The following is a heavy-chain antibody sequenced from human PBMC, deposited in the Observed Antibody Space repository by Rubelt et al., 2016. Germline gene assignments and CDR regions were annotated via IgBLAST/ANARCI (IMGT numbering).Heavy chain of an antibody. CDR1: GGSINSYY. CDR3: ARRLGRGYGMDV. D-gene: IGHD4-11*01. CDR2: IYYSGST. Sequence: QVQLQESGPGLVKPSETLSLTCTVSGGSINSYYWSWIRQPPGKGLEWIGHIYYSGSTNYNPSLKRRCTISVDTSKNQFSLKRSSVTAAETAVYYCARRLGRGYGMDVWGQGTTVTVSS. V-gene: IGHV4-59*01. J-gene: IGHJ6*02.